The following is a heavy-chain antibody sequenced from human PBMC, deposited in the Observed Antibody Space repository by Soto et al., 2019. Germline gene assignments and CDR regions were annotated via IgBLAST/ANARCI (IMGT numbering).Heavy chain of an antibody. CDR1: GFTFSSYG. Sequence: GGSLRLSCAASGFTFSSYGMHWVRQAPGKGLEWVAVIWYDGSNKYYADSVKGRFTISRDNSKNTLYLQMNSLRAEDTAVYYCARERVGTINNPYYYYGMDVWGQGTTVTVSS. D-gene: IGHD5-12*01. J-gene: IGHJ6*02. CDR3: ARERVGTINNPYYYYGMDV. CDR2: IWYDGSNK. V-gene: IGHV3-33*01.